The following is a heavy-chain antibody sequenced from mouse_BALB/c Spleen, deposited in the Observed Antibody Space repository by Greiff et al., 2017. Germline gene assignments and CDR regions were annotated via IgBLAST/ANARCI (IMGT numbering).Heavy chain of an antibody. CDR1: GFSLTSYG. CDR2: IWRGGST. Sequence: VQLQQSGPSLVQPSQSLSITCTVSGFSLTSYGVHWVRQSPGKGLEWLGVIWRGGSTDYNAAFMSRLSITKDNSKSQVFFKMNSLQADDTAIYYCAKPPYGNYEDYYAMDYWGQGTSVTVSS. J-gene: IGHJ4*01. CDR3: AKPPYGNYEDYYAMDY. D-gene: IGHD2-10*02. V-gene: IGHV2-5-1*01.